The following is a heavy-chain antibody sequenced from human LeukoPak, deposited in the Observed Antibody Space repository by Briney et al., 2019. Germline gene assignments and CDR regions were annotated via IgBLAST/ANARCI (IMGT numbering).Heavy chain of an antibody. D-gene: IGHD6-13*01. CDR3: ARAGPHIAAAGTAGYYYMDV. CDR2: IKQDGSEK. V-gene: IGHV3-7*01. J-gene: IGHJ6*03. Sequence: PGGSLRLSCAASGFTFTNYAMSWVRQAPGKGLEWVANIKQDGSEKYYVDSVKGRFTISRDNAKNSLYLQMNSLRAEDTAVYYCARAGPHIAAAGTAGYYYMDVWGKGTTVTVSS. CDR1: GFTFTNYA.